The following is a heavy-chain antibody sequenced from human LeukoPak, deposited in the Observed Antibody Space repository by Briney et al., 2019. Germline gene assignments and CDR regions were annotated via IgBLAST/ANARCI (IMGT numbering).Heavy chain of an antibody. J-gene: IGHJ4*02. Sequence: GGSLRLSCAASGFTFSSYWMHWVRQAPGKGLVWVSRINSDGSSTSYADSVKGRFTISRDNAKNTLYLQMSSLRAEDTAVYYCARGYYYDSSGYYQYYFDYWGQGTLVTVSS. CDR2: INSDGSST. V-gene: IGHV3-74*01. CDR3: ARGYYYDSSGYYQYYFDY. CDR1: GFTFSSYW. D-gene: IGHD3-22*01.